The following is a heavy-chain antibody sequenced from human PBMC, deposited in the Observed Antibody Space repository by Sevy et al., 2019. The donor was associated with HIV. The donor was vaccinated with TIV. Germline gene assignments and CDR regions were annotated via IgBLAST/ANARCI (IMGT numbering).Heavy chain of an antibody. D-gene: IGHD4-17*01. Sequence: GGSLRLSCAASGFTLSDYYMSWIRQAPGKGLQWISYISSNSDTIYYADSVKGRFTISRDNAKNSLYLQMSSLRAEDTAVYYCTRDHVKDGDLGDYYYYAMDVWDQGTTVTVSS. V-gene: IGHV3-11*01. CDR2: ISSNSDTI. J-gene: IGHJ6*02. CDR1: GFTLSDYY. CDR3: TRDHVKDGDLGDYYYYAMDV.